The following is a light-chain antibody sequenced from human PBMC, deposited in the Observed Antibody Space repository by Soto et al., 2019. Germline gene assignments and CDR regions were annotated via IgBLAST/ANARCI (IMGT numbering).Light chain of an antibody. CDR2: DVT. V-gene: IGLV2-14*03. J-gene: IGLJ1*01. Sequence: QSALTQPASVSGSPGQSITFSCTGTSSDVGSYNSVSWYQQHPGKAPKLLIYDVTYRPLGVSNRFSGSKSGNTASLPISGLQAEDEADYYCSSYTSITTFYVFGTGTKLTVL. CDR3: SSYTSITTFYV. CDR1: SSDVGSYNS.